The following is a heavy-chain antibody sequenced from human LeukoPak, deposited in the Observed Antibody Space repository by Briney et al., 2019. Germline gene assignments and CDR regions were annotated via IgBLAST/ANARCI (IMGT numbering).Heavy chain of an antibody. J-gene: IGHJ3*02. CDR2: VNPRTGDT. Sequence: ASVKVSCKASGYTFTVYYVHWVRQAPGEGLEWMGRVNPRTGDTDYAQEFQDGVTMTRDTSINTAYMELSSLTSDDTAVYYCARPQPWEYAFDIWGQGTMVTVSS. CDR1: GYTFTVYY. D-gene: IGHD1-26*01. V-gene: IGHV1-2*06. CDR3: ARPQPWEYAFDI.